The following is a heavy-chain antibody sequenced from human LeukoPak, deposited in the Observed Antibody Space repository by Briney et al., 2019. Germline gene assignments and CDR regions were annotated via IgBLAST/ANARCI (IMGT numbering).Heavy chain of an antibody. V-gene: IGHV3-23*01. CDR1: GFTFSSYA. CDR2: ISGSGGST. CDR3: AKDRESGSGTSGAFDI. J-gene: IGHJ3*02. Sequence: GGSLRLSCAASGFTFSSYAMSWVRQAPGKGLEWVSAISGSGGSTYYADSVKGRFTISRDNSKNTLYLQMNSLRAEDTALYYCAKDRESGSGTSGAFDIWGQGTMVTVSS. D-gene: IGHD3-10*01.